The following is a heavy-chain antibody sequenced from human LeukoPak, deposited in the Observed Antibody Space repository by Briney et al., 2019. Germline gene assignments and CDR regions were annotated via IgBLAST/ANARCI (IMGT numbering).Heavy chain of an antibody. CDR2: ISGSGGST. Sequence: GSLRLSCAASGFTFSSYAMSWVRQAPGKGLEWVSAISGSGGSTYYADSVKGRFTISRDNSKNTLYLQMNSLRAEDTAVYYCAKGQYSSGWYYYGMDVWGQGTTVTVSS. J-gene: IGHJ6*02. V-gene: IGHV3-23*01. CDR3: AKGQYSSGWYYYGMDV. CDR1: GFTFSSYA. D-gene: IGHD6-19*01.